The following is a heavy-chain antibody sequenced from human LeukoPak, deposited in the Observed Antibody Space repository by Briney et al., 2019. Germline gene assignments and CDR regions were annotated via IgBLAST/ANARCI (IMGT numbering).Heavy chain of an antibody. J-gene: IGHJ4*02. V-gene: IGHV1-2*02. D-gene: IGHD3-22*01. CDR1: GYTFTGYY. Sequence: GASVKVSCKASGYTFTGYYMRWVRQAPGQGLEWMGWINPNSGGTNYAQKFQGRVTMSRDTSISTAYMELSRLRSDDTAVYYCARSDSSGFKNDYWGQGTLVTVSS. CDR3: ARSDSSGFKNDY. CDR2: INPNSGGT.